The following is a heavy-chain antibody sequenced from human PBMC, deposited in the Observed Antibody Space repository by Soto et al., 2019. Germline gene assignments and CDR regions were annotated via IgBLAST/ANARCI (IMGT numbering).Heavy chain of an antibody. CDR2: VNPILSMS. CDR1: GYTFTSYG. V-gene: IGHV1-69*04. J-gene: IGHJ4*02. Sequence: SVKVSCKASGYTFTSYGISWVRQAPGLGLEWMGRVNPILSMSNYAQKFQGRVTMTADKSTSTAYMELRSLRSEDTAFYYCARHLAGNRDYWGQGTLVTVSS. CDR3: ARHLAGNRDY. D-gene: IGHD3-3*02.